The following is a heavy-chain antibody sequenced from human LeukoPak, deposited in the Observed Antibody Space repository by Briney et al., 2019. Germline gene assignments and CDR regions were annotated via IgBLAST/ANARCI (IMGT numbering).Heavy chain of an antibody. CDR1: GYSISSGYY. J-gene: IGHJ3*02. V-gene: IGHV4-38-2*02. CDR3: ATEGSSSWYKGSDAFDI. CDR2: IYHSGST. Sequence: SETLSLTCTVSGYSISSGYYWGWIRQPPGKGLEWIGSIYHSGSTYYNPSLKSRVTISVDTSKNQFSLKLSSVTAADTAVYYCATEGSSSWYKGSDAFDIWGQGTMVTVSS. D-gene: IGHD6-13*01.